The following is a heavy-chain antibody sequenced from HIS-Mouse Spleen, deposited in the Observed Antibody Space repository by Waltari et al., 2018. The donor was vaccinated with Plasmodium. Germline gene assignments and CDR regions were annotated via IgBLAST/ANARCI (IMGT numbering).Heavy chain of an antibody. CDR3: ARGPAAAGNWRHYGMDV. D-gene: IGHD6-13*01. Sequence: QVQLQESGPGLVKPSETLSLTCTVSGGSISSSYWSWIRQPAGKGLEWIGRIYTSGSTNYNPSLKSRVTMSVDTSKNQFSLKLSSVTAADTAVYYCARGPAAAGNWRHYGMDVWGQGTTVTVSS. CDR2: IYTSGST. CDR1: GGSISSSY. V-gene: IGHV4-4*07. J-gene: IGHJ6*02.